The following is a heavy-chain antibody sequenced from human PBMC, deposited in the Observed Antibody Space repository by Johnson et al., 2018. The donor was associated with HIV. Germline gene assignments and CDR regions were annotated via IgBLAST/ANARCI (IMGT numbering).Heavy chain of an antibody. CDR2: IYSGGST. Sequence: QLVESGGGVVQPGRSLRLSCAASGFTVSSNYMSWVRQAPGKGLEWVSVIYSGGSTDYADSVKGRFTISRDNSKNTLYLQMNSLRAEDTAVYYCAKVGVGGDAFDIWGQGTMVTVSS. CDR3: AKVGVGGDAFDI. D-gene: IGHD1-26*01. CDR1: GFTVSSNY. V-gene: IGHV3-53*01. J-gene: IGHJ3*02.